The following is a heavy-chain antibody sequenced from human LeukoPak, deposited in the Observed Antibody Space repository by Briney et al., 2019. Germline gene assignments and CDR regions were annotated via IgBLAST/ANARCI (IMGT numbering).Heavy chain of an antibody. CDR2: INPDSGGT. V-gene: IGHV1-2*02. CDR3: AGGSGYYFFDN. Sequence: ASVKVSCKSSRHTFNGNYMHWVRQTPGQGLEWMGWINPDSGGTNYAQKFQDRVTMTRDTSIGTIYMSLRRSSSDDTAIYYCAGGSGYYFFDNWGQGTLLTV. CDR1: RHTFNGNY. D-gene: IGHD6-25*01. J-gene: IGHJ4*02.